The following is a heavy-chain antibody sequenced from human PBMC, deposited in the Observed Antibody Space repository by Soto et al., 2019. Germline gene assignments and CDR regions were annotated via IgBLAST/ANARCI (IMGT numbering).Heavy chain of an antibody. Sequence: PSETLSLTCTVSGGSISSGGYYWSWIRQHPGKGLEWIGYIYYSGSTYYNPSLKSRVTISVDTSKNQFSLKLSSVTAADTAVYYRARDVGRFGKLHSNCSCYCGMDVWGQGTTVTVSS. J-gene: IGHJ6*02. CDR1: GGSISSGGYY. D-gene: IGHD3-10*01. V-gene: IGHV4-31*03. CDR3: ARDVGRFGKLHSNCSCYCGMDV. CDR2: IYYSGST.